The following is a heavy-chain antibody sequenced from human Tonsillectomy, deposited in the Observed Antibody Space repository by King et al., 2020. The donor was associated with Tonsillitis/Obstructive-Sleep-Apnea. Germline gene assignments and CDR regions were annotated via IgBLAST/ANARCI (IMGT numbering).Heavy chain of an antibody. V-gene: IGHV1-2*02. J-gene: IGHJ4*02. CDR3: ASETIYDFWSAYYKAVDY. CDR2: INPNSGGT. D-gene: IGHD3-3*01. Sequence: VQLVESGTEVKKPGASVKVSCKASGYTFTGYYMHWVRQAPGQGLEWMGWINPNSGGTNYAQKFQGRVTMTRDTSISTAYMELSRLRSDDTAVYYCASETIYDFWSAYYKAVDYWGQGTLLTVSS. CDR1: GYTFTGYY.